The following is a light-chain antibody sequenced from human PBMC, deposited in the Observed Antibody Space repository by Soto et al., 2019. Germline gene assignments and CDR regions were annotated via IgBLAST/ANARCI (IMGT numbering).Light chain of an antibody. CDR1: QSVSSN. CDR2: GAS. J-gene: IGKJ1*01. Sequence: EIVMTQSPATLSVSPGERATLSCRASQSVSSNLAWYQQKPGQAPSLLIYGASTRATGTPARFSGSGSGTEFTLTISSLQSEDFAVYYCQQYDNWLTGTFGQGTKVDIK. V-gene: IGKV3-15*01. CDR3: QQYDNWLTGT.